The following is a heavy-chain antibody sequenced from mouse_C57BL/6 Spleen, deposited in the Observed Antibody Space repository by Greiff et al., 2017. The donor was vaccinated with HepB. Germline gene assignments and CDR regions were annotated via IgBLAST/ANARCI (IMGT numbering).Heavy chain of an antibody. CDR1: GYAFTNYL. CDR2: INPGSGGT. J-gene: IGHJ4*01. V-gene: IGHV1-54*01. Sequence: QVHVKQSGAELVRPGTSVKVSCKASGYAFTNYLIEWVKQRPGQGLEWIGVINPGSGGTNYNEKFKGKATLTADKSSSTAYMQLSSLTSEDSAVYFCARNYGSPYAMDYWGQGTSVTVSS. CDR3: ARNYGSPYAMDY. D-gene: IGHD1-1*01.